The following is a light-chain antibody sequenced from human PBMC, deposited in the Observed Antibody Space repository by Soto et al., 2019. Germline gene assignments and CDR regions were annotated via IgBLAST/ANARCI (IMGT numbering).Light chain of an antibody. CDR3: LQDYNYPRT. CDR2: AAS. J-gene: IGKJ1*01. Sequence: AIQMTQSPSSLSASVGDRVTITCQASQGIRNDLGWFQQKPGKAPKLLIYAASSLQSGVPSRFSGSGSGTDFTLTISSLQPEDFATYYCLQDYNYPRTFGQGTKVEIK. V-gene: IGKV1-6*01. CDR1: QGIRND.